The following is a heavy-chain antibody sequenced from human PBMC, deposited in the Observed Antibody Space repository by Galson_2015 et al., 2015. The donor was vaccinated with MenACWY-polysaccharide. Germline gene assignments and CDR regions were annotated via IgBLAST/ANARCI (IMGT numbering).Heavy chain of an antibody. J-gene: IGHJ4*02. CDR3: ARDRDWALDH. CDR1: GYTFTDNG. D-gene: IGHD2-21*02. Sequence: SVKVSCKGSGYTFTDNGISWVRQAPGQGLEWVGWISSKSGKTKYGWKFQGRVAMTRDTSTTTAYMELRRLKSDDTAFYYCARDRDWALDHWDQGTLVTVSS. CDR2: ISSKSGKT. V-gene: IGHV1-18*01.